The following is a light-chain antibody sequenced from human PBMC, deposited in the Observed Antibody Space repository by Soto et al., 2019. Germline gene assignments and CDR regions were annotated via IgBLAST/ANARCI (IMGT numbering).Light chain of an antibody. V-gene: IGKV3D-20*02. Sequence: EFVLTQSPCTLSLSPWERSALSCMASQTVRNNYLAWYQQKPGQAPRLLIYDASSRATGIPARFSGSGSGADFTLTISSLEPEDFAVYYCQQRSNWPRTFGQGTKVDIK. CDR2: DAS. CDR1: QTVRNNY. CDR3: QQRSNWPRT. J-gene: IGKJ1*01.